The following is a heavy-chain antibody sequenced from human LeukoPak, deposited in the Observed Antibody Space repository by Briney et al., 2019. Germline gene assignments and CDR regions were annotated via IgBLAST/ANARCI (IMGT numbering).Heavy chain of an antibody. D-gene: IGHD6-19*01. CDR3: ATHGAGQWLVRGY. CDR1: GGSISSSSYY. Sequence: PSETLSLTCTVSGGSISSSSYYWSWIRQPPGKGLEWIGEINHSGSTNYNPSLKSRVTISVDTSKNQFSLKLSSVTAADTAVYYCATHGAGQWLVRGYWGQGTLVTVSS. V-gene: IGHV4-39*07. CDR2: INHSGST. J-gene: IGHJ4*02.